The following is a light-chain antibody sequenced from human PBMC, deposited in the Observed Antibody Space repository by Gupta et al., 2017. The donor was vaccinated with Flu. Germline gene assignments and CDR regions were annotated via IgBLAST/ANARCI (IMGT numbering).Light chain of an antibody. V-gene: IGKV1-16*01. CDR2: ATS. CDR3: QRYKGHPHT. CDR1: QDINIF. Sequence: PSSLSASVGDRVTITCRASQDINIFLAWFQQKPGKTPKSLIYATSHLESGVPSRFSGSASGSTFTLTISILHPEDFATYYCQRYKGHPHTFGHGTKVDV. J-gene: IGKJ3*01.